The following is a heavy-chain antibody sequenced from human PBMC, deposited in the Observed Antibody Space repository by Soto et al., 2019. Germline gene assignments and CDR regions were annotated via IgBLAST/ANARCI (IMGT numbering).Heavy chain of an antibody. CDR3: ARHYRPGSSGMPDV. CDR1: GYSFTSYW. V-gene: IGHV5-51*01. D-gene: IGHD3-22*01. CDR2: IYPGDSDT. Sequence: PGDSLTISCKCSGYSFTSYWIGWVRQMPGKGLEWMGIIYPGDSDTRYSPSFQGQVTISADKSISTAYLQWSSLKASDTAMYYCARHYRPGSSGMPDVWGQGTTVNVSS. J-gene: IGHJ6*02.